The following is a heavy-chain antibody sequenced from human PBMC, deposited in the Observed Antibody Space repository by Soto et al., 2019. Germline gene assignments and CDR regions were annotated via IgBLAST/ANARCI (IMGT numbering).Heavy chain of an antibody. CDR2: TGISGRTT. V-gene: IGHV3-23*01. CDR3: ATVQHPSRPLDN. J-gene: IGHJ4*01. CDR1: GFTITSSA. D-gene: IGHD2-2*03. Sequence: EVQLLDSGGGLVQPGESLGLSCAASGFTITSSAMSWVRQAPGKGLEWVSTTGISGRTTYYADSVKGRFTVSRDDSKNTRDRQRSSRGAEDTAVYYGATVQHPSRPLDNWGQEPRSPSPQ.